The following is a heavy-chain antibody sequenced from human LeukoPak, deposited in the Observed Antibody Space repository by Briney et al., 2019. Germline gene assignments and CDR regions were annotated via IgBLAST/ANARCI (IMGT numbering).Heavy chain of an antibody. J-gene: IGHJ3*02. D-gene: IGHD3-3*01. Sequence: PGGSLRLSCAASGFPLSAYSIHWVRQAPGKGLEWVASVSSGGSNNYYADSVKGRFTISRDNSKNTLYLQMNSLRAEDTAVYYCATDLGPIFGVTSDLDIWGQGTMVTVSS. CDR3: ATDLGPIFGVTSDLDI. V-gene: IGHV3-30*03. CDR1: GFPLSAYS. CDR2: VSSGGSNN.